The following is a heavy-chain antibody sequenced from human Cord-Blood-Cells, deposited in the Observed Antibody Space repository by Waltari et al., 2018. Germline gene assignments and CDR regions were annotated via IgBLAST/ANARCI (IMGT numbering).Heavy chain of an antibody. V-gene: IGHV1-69*09. CDR1: GGTFSSYA. Sequence: QVQLVLSGAAVKKPGSSVKVSCKASGGTFSSYAISWVRQAPGQGLEWMGRIIPILGIANYAQKFQGRVTITADKSTSTAYMELSSLRSEDTAVYYCASQTSYSNYDYWGQGTLVTVSS. D-gene: IGHD4-4*01. J-gene: IGHJ4*02. CDR3: ASQTSYSNYDY. CDR2: IIPILGIA.